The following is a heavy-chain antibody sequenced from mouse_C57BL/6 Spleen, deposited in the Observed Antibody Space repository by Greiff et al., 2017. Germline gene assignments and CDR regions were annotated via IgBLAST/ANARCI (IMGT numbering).Heavy chain of an antibody. CDR1: GYTFTSYW. V-gene: IGHV1-64*01. CDR3: ARGVTGFLYFDY. CDR2: IHPNSGST. J-gene: IGHJ2*01. D-gene: IGHD4-1*01. Sequence: QVQLKQPGAELVKPGASVKLSCKASGYTFTSYWMHWVKQRPGQGLEWIGMIHPNSGSTNYNEKFKRKAKLTVDKSSGTAYMQLSSLTSEDSAVYYCARGVTGFLYFDYWGQGTTLTVSS.